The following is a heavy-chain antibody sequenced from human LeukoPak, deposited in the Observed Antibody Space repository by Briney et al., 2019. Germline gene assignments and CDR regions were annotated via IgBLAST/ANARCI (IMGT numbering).Heavy chain of an antibody. J-gene: IGHJ5*02. CDR2: ISGYNGHT. D-gene: IGHD6-13*01. Sequence: ASVKVSCKASGYTFTSYGLSWVRQAPGQGLEWMGWISGYNGHTNYAQKFQGRVTMTTDTSTSTAYMDLRSLRSDDTAVYYCARDLPAAGKYNWFDPWGQGTLVTVSS. CDR1: GYTFTSYG. V-gene: IGHV1-18*01. CDR3: ARDLPAAGKYNWFDP.